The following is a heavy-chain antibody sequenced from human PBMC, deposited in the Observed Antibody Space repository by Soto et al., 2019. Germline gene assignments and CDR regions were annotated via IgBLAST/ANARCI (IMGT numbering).Heavy chain of an antibody. D-gene: IGHD1-7*01. Sequence: SVKFSCKASGYTFTSYYIHWVRQAPGQGLEWMGGIIPIFGTANYAQKFQGRVTITADKSTSTAYMELSSLRSEDTAVYYCARQKYWNYVSWFDPWGQGTLVTVSS. J-gene: IGHJ5*02. V-gene: IGHV1-69*06. CDR2: IIPIFGTA. CDR1: GYTFTSYY. CDR3: ARQKYWNYVSWFDP.